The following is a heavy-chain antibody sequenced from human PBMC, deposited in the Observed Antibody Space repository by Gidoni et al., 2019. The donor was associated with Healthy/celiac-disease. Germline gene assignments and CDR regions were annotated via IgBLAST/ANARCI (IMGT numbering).Heavy chain of an antibody. D-gene: IGHD6-19*01. CDR2: IGSSGSTI. CDR1: GFPFSSYE. Sequence: EVQLVESGGGLVQPGGSLRLSCAASGFPFSSYEMNWVRQAPGKGLEWVSYIGSSGSTIYYADSVKGRFTISRDNAKNSLYLQMNSLRAEDTAVYYCARVGRIAVAGGDAFDIWGQGTMVTVSS. V-gene: IGHV3-48*03. CDR3: ARVGRIAVAGGDAFDI. J-gene: IGHJ3*02.